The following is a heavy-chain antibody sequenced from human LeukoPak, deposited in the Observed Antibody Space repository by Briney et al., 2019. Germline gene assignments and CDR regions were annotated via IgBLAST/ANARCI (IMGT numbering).Heavy chain of an antibody. CDR3: ARDGVDYYYGSGSPLDY. V-gene: IGHV3-30*02. CDR2: IRYDGSNK. D-gene: IGHD3-10*01. CDR1: GFTFSSYG. J-gene: IGHJ4*02. Sequence: GGSLRLSCAASGFTFSSYGMHWVRQAPGKGLEWVAFIRYDGSNKYYADSVKGRFTISRDNSKNTLSVQMSSLRAEDTAVYYCARDGVDYYYGSGSPLDYWGQGTLVTVSS.